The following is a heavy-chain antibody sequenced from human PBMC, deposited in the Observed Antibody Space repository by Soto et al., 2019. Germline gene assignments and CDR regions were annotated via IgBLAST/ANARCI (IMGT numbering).Heavy chain of an antibody. CDR2: IYYNGNA. V-gene: IGHV4-39*01. CDR1: GGSINRSNYY. CDR3: ARHFVAVVIKGWGY. J-gene: IGHJ4*02. D-gene: IGHD3-22*01. Sequence: QLQLQESGPGLVKPSETLSLSCSVSGGSINRSNYYWDWIRQPPGKGLEWIGTIYYNGNAYYNPSLNSRVTMSVDTSKNQFSLKLISVTAADTAVYYCARHFVAVVIKGWGYWGQGTLVTVSS.